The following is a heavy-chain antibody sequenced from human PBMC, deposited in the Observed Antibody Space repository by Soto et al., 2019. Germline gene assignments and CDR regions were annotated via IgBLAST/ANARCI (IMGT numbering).Heavy chain of an antibody. CDR3: ASAVEDRAEYFQH. D-gene: IGHD6-19*01. CDR1: GVTFISYA. Sequence: AVKVSFKSSGVTFISYAISWVLQAPGQGLEWMGGIIPIFGTANYAQKFQGRVTITADESTSTAYMELSSLRSEDTAVYYCASAVEDRAEYFQHWGQGTLVTVSS. V-gene: IGHV1-69*13. CDR2: IIPIFGTA. J-gene: IGHJ1*01.